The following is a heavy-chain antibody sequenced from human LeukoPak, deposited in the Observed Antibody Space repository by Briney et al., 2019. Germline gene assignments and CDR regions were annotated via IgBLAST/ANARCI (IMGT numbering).Heavy chain of an antibody. Sequence: PSETLSLTCTVSGASISSYYWSWLRQPPGEGLEWLGYIYYSGSTTYNPSLKSRVPISVDTSKNHFSLKLTLVNAPDTAVYYCVRDSDCYGSGRTFDYRGQGTLVTV. V-gene: IGHV4-59*12. CDR3: VRDSDCYGSGRTFDY. CDR2: IYYSGST. D-gene: IGHD3-10*01. CDR1: GASISSYY. J-gene: IGHJ4*02.